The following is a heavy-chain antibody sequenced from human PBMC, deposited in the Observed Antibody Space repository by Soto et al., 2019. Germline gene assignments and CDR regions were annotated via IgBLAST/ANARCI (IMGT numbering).Heavy chain of an antibody. J-gene: IGHJ4*02. CDR1: GFTFSSYG. CDR2: ISYDGSNK. CDR3: AKERELTSACFDY. D-gene: IGHD1-26*01. Sequence: VQLVESGGGLVQPGRSLRLSCAASGFTFSSYGMHWVRQAPGKGLEWVAVISYDGSNKYYADSVKGRFTISRDNSKNTLYLQMNSLRAEDTAVYYCAKERELTSACFDYWGQGTLVTVSS. V-gene: IGHV3-30*18.